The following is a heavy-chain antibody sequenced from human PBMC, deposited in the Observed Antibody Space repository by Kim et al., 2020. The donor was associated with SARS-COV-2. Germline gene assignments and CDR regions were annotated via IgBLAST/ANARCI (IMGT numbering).Heavy chain of an antibody. V-gene: IGHV3-23*01. Sequence: GGSLRLSCAASGFSFSAYFMAWVRQPPGKGLEWVAHISGSGVTTHYAESMKGRFIISRDNSKNTLYLELKSLRAEDAALYFCTKDARYCYGDHFSPGDRRGVFHAWGQGTLVTVSS. D-gene: IGHD3-16*02. J-gene: IGHJ5*02. CDR1: GFSFSAYF. CDR2: ISGSGVTT. CDR3: TKDARYCYGDHFSPGDRRGVFHA.